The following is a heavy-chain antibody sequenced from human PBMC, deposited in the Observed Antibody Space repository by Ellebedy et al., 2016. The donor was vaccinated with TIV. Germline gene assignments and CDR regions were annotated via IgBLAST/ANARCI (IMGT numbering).Heavy chain of an antibody. CDR2: IGGRSEYT. J-gene: IGHJ4*02. CDR1: GFTFGTYA. V-gene: IGHV3-23*01. D-gene: IGHD3-9*01. CDR3: AKELVSRDSLSLDY. Sequence: PGGSLRLSCGASGFTFGTYAMAWVRQAPGKALEWVSAIGGRSEYTFYADSVRGRFTTYRDNSKNRLFLQMNSLRAEDTAVYYCAKELVSRDSLSLDYWGQGTLVTVSS.